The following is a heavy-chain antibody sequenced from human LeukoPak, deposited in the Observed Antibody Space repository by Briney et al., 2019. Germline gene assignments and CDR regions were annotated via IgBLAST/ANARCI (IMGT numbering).Heavy chain of an antibody. CDR3: ARQDCSSTKSPGLDF. D-gene: IGHD2-2*01. V-gene: IGHV5-51*01. J-gene: IGHJ4*02. Sequence: GESLKISCKGSGYSFTSYWIGWVRQMPGKGLEWMGIIYPGDSDTRYSPSFQGQVTISADKSISTAYLQWSSLKASDTAIYYCARQDCSSTKSPGLDFWGQGTLVTVSS. CDR1: GYSFTSYW. CDR2: IYPGDSDT.